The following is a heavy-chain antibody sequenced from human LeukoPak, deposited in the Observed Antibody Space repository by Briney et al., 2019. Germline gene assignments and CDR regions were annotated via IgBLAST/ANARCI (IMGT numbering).Heavy chain of an antibody. V-gene: IGHV4-39*07. CDR1: GGSITTSGYY. CDR3: ARSGYSSSWYNY. Sequence: SETLSLTCTVSGGSITTSGYYWGWIRQPPGKGLEYFASIDSSGNAYYNPSLQSRVTISADTSKNQFSLKLSSVTAADTAVCYCARSGYSSSWYNYWGQGTLVTVSS. D-gene: IGHD6-13*01. CDR2: IDSSGNA. J-gene: IGHJ4*02.